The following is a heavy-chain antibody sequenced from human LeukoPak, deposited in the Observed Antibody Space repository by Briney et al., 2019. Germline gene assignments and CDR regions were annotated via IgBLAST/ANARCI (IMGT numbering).Heavy chain of an antibody. Sequence: SETLSLTYSVSGGSISSYYWSWIRQPAGKGLEWIGRIYTSGSTNYNPSLKSRVTMSVDTSKNQFSLKLSSVTAADTAVYYCARGVEDIVVVPGNWFDPWGQGTLVTVSS. CDR1: GGSISSYY. J-gene: IGHJ5*02. CDR3: ARGVEDIVVVPGNWFDP. CDR2: IYTSGST. V-gene: IGHV4-4*07. D-gene: IGHD2-2*01.